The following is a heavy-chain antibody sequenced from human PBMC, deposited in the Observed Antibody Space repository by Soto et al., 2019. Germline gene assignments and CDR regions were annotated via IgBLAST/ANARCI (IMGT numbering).Heavy chain of an antibody. D-gene: IGHD3-3*01. CDR3: ARPTIFGVVHGYYYYGMDV. CDR1: GYTFTSYG. V-gene: IGHV1-8*02. CDR2: MNPNSGNT. J-gene: IGHJ6*02. Sequence: ASVKVSCKASGYTFTSYGISWVRQATGQGLEWMGWMNPNSGNTGYAQKFQGRVTMTRNTSISTAYMELSSLRSEDTAVYYCARPTIFGVVHGYYYYGMDVWGQGTTVTVSS.